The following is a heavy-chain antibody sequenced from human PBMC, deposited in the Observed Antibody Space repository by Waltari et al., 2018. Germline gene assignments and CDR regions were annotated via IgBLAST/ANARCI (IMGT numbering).Heavy chain of an antibody. V-gene: IGHV1-8*02. J-gene: IGHJ3*01. CDR2: MNPSSGNT. Sequence: KKPGASVRVSCKASGYTFTNYAMNWVRLAPGQGLEWMGWMNPSSGNTGYAQRFQGRVTMTRDTSISTAYMELSSLRSEDTVVYFCAMGNGAVIRDAFDVWGQGTMVTVSS. CDR3: AMGNGAVIRDAFDV. D-gene: IGHD2-21*01. CDR1: GYTFTNYA.